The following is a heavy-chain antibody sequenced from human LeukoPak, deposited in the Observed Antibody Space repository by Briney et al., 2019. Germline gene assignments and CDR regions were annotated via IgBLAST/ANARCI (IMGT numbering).Heavy chain of an antibody. CDR2: ISSSSSYI. V-gene: IGHV3-21*01. D-gene: IGHD4-17*01. CDR3: ARSTDYGDPGYYYYGMDV. Sequence: GGSLRLSCAASGFTFSSYSMNWVRQAPGKGLEWVSSISSSSSYIYYADSVKGRFTISRDNAKNSLYLQMNSLRVEDTAVYYCARSTDYGDPGYYYYGMDVWGQGTTVTVSS. J-gene: IGHJ6*02. CDR1: GFTFSSYS.